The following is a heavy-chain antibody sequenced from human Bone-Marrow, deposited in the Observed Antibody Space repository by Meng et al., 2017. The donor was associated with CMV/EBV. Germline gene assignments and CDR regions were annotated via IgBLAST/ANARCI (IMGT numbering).Heavy chain of an antibody. CDR2: ISGSGGST. CDR1: GFTFSSYA. V-gene: IGHV3-23*01. CDR3: AKDLHRGEWLVKSYYFDY. Sequence: GASLRLSCAASGFTFSSYAMSWVRQAPGKGLEWVSAISGSGGSTYYADSVKGRFTISRDNSKNTLYLQMNSRRAEDKAVYYCAKDLHRGEWLVKSYYFDYWGQGTLVTVSS. D-gene: IGHD6-19*01. J-gene: IGHJ4*02.